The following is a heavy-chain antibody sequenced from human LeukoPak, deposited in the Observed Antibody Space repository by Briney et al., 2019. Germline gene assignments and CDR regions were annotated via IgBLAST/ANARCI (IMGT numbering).Heavy chain of an antibody. CDR1: GFTFSSYA. D-gene: IGHD3-3*01. V-gene: IGHV3-30*01. CDR2: ISYDRSNK. Sequence: GRSLRLSCAASGFTFSSYAMPWVRQAPGKGLEWVAVISYDRSNKYYAASVKGRFTSSRDNSKNTPYLQMNSLRAEDTAVCYCARDFLSNPFDIWGQGTMVTVSS. J-gene: IGHJ3*02. CDR3: ARDFLSNPFDI.